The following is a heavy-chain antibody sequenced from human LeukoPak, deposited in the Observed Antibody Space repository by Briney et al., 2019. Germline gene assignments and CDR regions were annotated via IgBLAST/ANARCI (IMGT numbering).Heavy chain of an antibody. CDR2: VSYDGSNK. D-gene: IGHD5-12*01. V-gene: IGHV3-30*04. Sequence: GGSLRLSCAASGFTFNSYAIHWVRQAPGKGLEWVAVVSYDGSNKYYAESVKGRFTISRDNSKNTLYLQLNSLRPDDTAVYYCARDQLAYSGYDTLFDYWGQGTLVTVSS. CDR3: ARDQLAYSGYDTLFDY. CDR1: GFTFNSYA. J-gene: IGHJ4*02.